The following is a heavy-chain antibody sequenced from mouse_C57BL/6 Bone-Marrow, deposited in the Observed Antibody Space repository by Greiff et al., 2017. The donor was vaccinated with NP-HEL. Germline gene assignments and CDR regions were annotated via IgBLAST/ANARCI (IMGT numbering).Heavy chain of an antibody. D-gene: IGHD2-4*01. Sequence: VMLVESGPGLVAPSQSLSITCTVSGFSLTSYAISWVRQPPGKGLEWLGVIWTGGGTNYNSALKPRLSISKDNSKSQVFLKMNSLQTDDTARYYCATSLYYDYDGFAYWGQGTLVTVSA. CDR3: ATSLYYDYDGFAY. CDR1: GFSLTSYA. V-gene: IGHV2-9-1*01. J-gene: IGHJ3*01. CDR2: IWTGGGT.